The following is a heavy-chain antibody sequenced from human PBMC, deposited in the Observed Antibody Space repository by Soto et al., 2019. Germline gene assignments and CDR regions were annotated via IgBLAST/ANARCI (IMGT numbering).Heavy chain of an antibody. V-gene: IGHV3-48*03. D-gene: IGHD3-22*01. CDR1: GFTFSSYE. Sequence: RLSCAASGFTFSSYEMNWVRQAPGKGLEWVSYISSSGSTIYYADSVKGRFTISRDNAKNSLYLQMNSLRAEDTAVYYCARSGIGSGYYGGFDPWGQGTLVTVAS. J-gene: IGHJ5*02. CDR3: ARSGIGSGYYGGFDP. CDR2: ISSSGSTI.